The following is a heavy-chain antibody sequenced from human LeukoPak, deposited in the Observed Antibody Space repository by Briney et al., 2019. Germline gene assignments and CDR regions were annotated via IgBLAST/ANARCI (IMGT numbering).Heavy chain of an antibody. V-gene: IGHV3-15*01. D-gene: IGHD5-12*01. CDR1: GFTFTNAW. J-gene: IGHJ4*02. CDR2: IQRKTDGGTT. CDR3: TTENIVATIGDF. Sequence: GGSLRLSCAASGFTFTNAWMSWVRQAPGKGLEWVGRIQRKTDGGTTDYAAPVEGRFTISRDDSKNTLYLQMTSLKTEDTAVYYCTTENIVATIGDFWGQGTLVTVSS.